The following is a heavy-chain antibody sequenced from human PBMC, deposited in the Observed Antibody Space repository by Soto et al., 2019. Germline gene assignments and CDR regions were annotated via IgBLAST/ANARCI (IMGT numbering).Heavy chain of an antibody. CDR1: GGSISSSSYY. V-gene: IGHV4-39*01. CDR2: IYYSGST. J-gene: IGHJ4*02. D-gene: IGHD3-10*01. CDR3: ARHLRLLWFGELLSPIDY. Sequence: SETLSLTCTVSGGSISSSSYYWGWIRQPPGKGLEWIGSIYYSGSTYYNPSLKSRVTISVDTSKNQFSLKLSSVTAADTAVYYCARHLRLLWFGELLSPIDYWGQGTLVTVSS.